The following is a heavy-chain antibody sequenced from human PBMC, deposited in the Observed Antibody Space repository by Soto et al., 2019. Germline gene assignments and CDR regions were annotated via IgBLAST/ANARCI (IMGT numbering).Heavy chain of an antibody. CDR3: ASVIYDSRAFDF. D-gene: IGHD3-22*01. V-gene: IGHV4-30-4*01. Sequence: QVQLQESGPGLVKPSQTLSLTCTVSGGSISSGDFYWSWIRQPPGKGLEWIGFIYYSGATYDNPSLKSRLIISIDTSKHQFARKLSSVTAADAAVYYCASVIYDSRAFDFWGQGTMVTVSS. CDR1: GGSISSGDFY. J-gene: IGHJ3*01. CDR2: IYYSGAT.